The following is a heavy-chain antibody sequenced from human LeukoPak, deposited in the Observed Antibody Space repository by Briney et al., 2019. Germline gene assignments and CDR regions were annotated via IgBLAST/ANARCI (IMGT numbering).Heavy chain of an antibody. Sequence: SGGSLRLSCAASGFTFSSYSMNWVRQAPGMGLEWVSSISSSSSYIYYADSVKGRFTISRDNTKNSLYLQMNSLRAEDTAVYYCARFQGAHYWGQGTLVTVSS. CDR3: ARFQGAHY. J-gene: IGHJ4*02. V-gene: IGHV3-21*01. CDR2: ISSSSSYI. D-gene: IGHD4/OR15-4a*01. CDR1: GFTFSSYS.